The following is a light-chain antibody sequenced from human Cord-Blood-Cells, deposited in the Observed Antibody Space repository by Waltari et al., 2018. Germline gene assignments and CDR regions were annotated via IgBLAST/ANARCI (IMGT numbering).Light chain of an antibody. CDR1: QSISSY. CDR3: QQSYRTLT. Sequence: DIQMTQSPSSLSASVGDRVNITCRASQSISSYLNWYQQKPGKAPKLLIYAASSLQSGVPSRFSGSGSETDFTLTISSLQPEDFATYYCQQSYRTLTFGGGTKVEIK. J-gene: IGKJ4*01. CDR2: AAS. V-gene: IGKV1-39*01.